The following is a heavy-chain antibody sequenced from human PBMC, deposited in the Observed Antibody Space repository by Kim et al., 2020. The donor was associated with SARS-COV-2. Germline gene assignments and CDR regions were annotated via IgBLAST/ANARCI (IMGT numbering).Heavy chain of an antibody. CDR1: GGSISSTDW. D-gene: IGHD2-21*01. CDR2: IHHSGPT. CDR3: ARVERGVHLHTYCEPDTCDHYIVDV. V-gene: IGHV4-4*02. Sequence: SETLSLTCAVSGGSISSTDWWTWVRQPPGKGLELVGEIHHSGPTNYNPSLKSRVTISVDKSKNQFSLSMTSVTAADTAVYYCARVERGVHLHTYCEPDTCDHYIVDVWAKGTTVTVSS. J-gene: IGHJ6*04.